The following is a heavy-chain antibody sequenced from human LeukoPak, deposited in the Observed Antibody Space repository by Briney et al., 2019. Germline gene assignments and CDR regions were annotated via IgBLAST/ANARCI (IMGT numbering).Heavy chain of an antibody. V-gene: IGHV1-46*01. D-gene: IGHD3-22*01. CDR3: ARGGYDSSGYYSKSAYFDY. J-gene: IGHJ4*02. CDR2: INPSGGST. Sequence: GASVKVSCKSSGYTFTSYYMHWVRQAPGQGLEWMGIINPSGGSTSYAQKFQGRVTMTRDTSTSTVYMELSSLRSEDTAVYYCARGGYDSSGYYSKSAYFDYWGQGTLLTVSS. CDR1: GYTFTSYY.